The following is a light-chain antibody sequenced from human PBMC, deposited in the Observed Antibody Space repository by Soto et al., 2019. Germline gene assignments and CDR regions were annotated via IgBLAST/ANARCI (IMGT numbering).Light chain of an antibody. V-gene: IGLV2-14*01. J-gene: IGLJ1*01. Sequence: QSVLTQPASVSGSPGQSITISCTGTSSDIGVYNHVSWYQQHPGKASNLMIYDVSNRPSGVSIRFSGSKSGNTASLTISGLQPEDEADYYCSSFTSTSTNYVFGTGTKVTVL. CDR3: SSFTSTSTNYV. CDR1: SSDIGVYNH. CDR2: DVS.